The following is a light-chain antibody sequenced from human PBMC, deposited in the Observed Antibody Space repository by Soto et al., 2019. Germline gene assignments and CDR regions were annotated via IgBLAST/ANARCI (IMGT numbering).Light chain of an antibody. V-gene: IGKV3-15*01. CDR3: QQSDSWPRT. Sequence: EIVMTQSPATLSVSPGQRVTLSCRASLYLSRNLVWYQQKAGQAPRLLIYGASTRATGVPARFSGSGSGTEFTLTISSLQSEDFAVYYCQQSDSWPRTFGQGTKVEI. J-gene: IGKJ1*01. CDR1: LYLSRN. CDR2: GAS.